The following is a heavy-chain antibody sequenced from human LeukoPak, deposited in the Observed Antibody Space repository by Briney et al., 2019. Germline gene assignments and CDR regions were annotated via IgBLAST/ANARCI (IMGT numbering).Heavy chain of an antibody. Sequence: GGSLRLSCAASGFNVRSKYMSWVRQAPGKGLECVSVFYSGGTTAYADSVKGRFTVSIDNSNNTLYLQMNSLRAEDTAVYYCASVSFGPASEWFDPWGQGTLVTVSS. CDR1: GFNVRSKY. D-gene: IGHD3/OR15-3a*01. CDR2: FYSGGTT. V-gene: IGHV3-53*01. J-gene: IGHJ5*02. CDR3: ASVSFGPASEWFDP.